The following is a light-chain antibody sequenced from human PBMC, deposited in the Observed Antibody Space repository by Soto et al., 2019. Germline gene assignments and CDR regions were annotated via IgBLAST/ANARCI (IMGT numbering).Light chain of an antibody. V-gene: IGKV1-5*01. J-gene: IGKJ1*01. CDR1: QSISNS. CDR3: QQYHSFSQT. Sequence: DIQMTQSLSTLSASVGDRVTITCRASQSISNSWAWYQQKPGKAPKLLIYDASSLESGVPSRFSGSGSGTEFTLTISSLPPDHVAAYYGQQYHSFSQTFGQGTKVQIK. CDR2: DAS.